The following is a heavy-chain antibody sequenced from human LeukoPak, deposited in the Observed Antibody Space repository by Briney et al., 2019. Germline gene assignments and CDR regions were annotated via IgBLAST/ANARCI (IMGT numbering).Heavy chain of an antibody. V-gene: IGHV4-34*01. J-gene: IGHJ4*02. D-gene: IGHD5-18*01. CDR2: INHSGST. CDR1: GGSFSGYY. Sequence: SETLSLTCAVYGGSFSGYYWSWIRQPPGKGLEWIGEINHSGSTNYNPSLKSRVTISVDTSKNQFSLKLSSVTAADTAVYYCARLVQLWPYYKGRDLDYWGQGTLVTVSS. CDR3: ARLVQLWPYYKGRDLDY.